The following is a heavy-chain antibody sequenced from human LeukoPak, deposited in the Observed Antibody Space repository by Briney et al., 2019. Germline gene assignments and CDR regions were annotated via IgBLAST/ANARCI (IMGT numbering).Heavy chain of an antibody. CDR1: GFTFSSYA. D-gene: IGHD3-10*01. CDR3: ARASMVRGADYYYYYMTS. J-gene: IGHJ6*03. CDR2: ISGSGGST. Sequence: PGGSLRLSCAASGFTFSSYAMSWVRQAPGKGLEWVSAISGSGGSTYYADSVKGRFTISRDNSKNTLYLQMNSLRAEDTAVYYCARASMVRGADYYYYYMTSGAKGPRSPSP. V-gene: IGHV3-23*01.